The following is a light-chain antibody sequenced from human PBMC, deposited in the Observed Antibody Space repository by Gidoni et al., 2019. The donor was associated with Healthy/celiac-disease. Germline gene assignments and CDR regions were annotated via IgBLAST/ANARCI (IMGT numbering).Light chain of an antibody. CDR2: GAS. CDR3: QQYGSSRT. V-gene: IGKV3-20*01. CDR1: QSVSSSY. Sequence: EIVLTQSPGTLSLSPGERATRSCRASQSVSSSYLAWYQQKPGPAPRLLIYGASSRATGIPDRFSGSGSGRDFTLTISRLEPEYFAVYYCQQYGSSRTFGQGTKVEIK. J-gene: IGKJ1*01.